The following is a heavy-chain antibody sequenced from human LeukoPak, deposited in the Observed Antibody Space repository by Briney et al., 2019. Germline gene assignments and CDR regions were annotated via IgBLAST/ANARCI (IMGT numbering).Heavy chain of an antibody. D-gene: IGHD3-3*01. J-gene: IGHJ4*02. Sequence: PETLSLTCAVYGGSFSGYYWSWIRQPPGKGLEWIGEINHSGSTNYNPSLKSRVTISVDTSKNQFSLKLSSVTAADTAVYYCARGGVVISYWGQGTLVTVSS. V-gene: IGHV4-34*01. CDR3: ARGGVVISY. CDR1: GGSFSGYY. CDR2: INHSGST.